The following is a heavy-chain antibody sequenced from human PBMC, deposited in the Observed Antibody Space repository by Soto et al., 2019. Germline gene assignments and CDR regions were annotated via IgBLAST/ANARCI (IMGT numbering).Heavy chain of an antibody. CDR3: ARAAWGLWFGYMDV. V-gene: IGHV3-53*04. Sequence: GVLRLSCAASGFTVSSNYMSWVRQAPGKGLEWVSVIYSGGTTYYADSVKGRFTISTHNSKNTLFLQMNSLRADDTAVYYCARAAWGLWFGYMDVWGKGTTVTVSS. CDR2: IYSGGTT. D-gene: IGHD3-10*01. J-gene: IGHJ6*03. CDR1: GFTVSSNY.